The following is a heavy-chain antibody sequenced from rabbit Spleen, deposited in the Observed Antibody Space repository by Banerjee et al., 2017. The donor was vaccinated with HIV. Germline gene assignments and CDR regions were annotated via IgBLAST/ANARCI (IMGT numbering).Heavy chain of an antibody. Sequence: ELVESGGGLVQPGESLKLSCKVSGIDFSNYGISWVRQAPGKGPEWIAYIYAGSSGNTYSATWAKGRFTVSKTSSTTVTLQMTSLTVADTATYFCARDTGSSFSSYGMDLWGPGTLVTV. D-gene: IGHD8-1*01. J-gene: IGHJ6*01. CDR1: GIDFSNYG. V-gene: IGHV1S45*01. CDR2: IYAGSSGNT. CDR3: ARDTGSSFSSYGMDL.